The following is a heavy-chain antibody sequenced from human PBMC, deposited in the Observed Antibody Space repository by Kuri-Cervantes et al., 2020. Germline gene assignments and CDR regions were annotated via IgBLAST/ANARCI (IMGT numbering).Heavy chain of an antibody. Sequence: GESLKISCAASGFTFSSYWMHWVRQAPGKGLVWVSRINSDGSSTSYADSVKGRFTISRDNAKNCLYLQMNRLRADDTAVYYCVKDTGARGDACDIWGQGTMVTVSS. V-gene: IGHV3-74*01. CDR3: VKDTGARGDACDI. D-gene: IGHD3-10*01. J-gene: IGHJ3*02. CDR1: GFTFSSYW. CDR2: INSDGSST.